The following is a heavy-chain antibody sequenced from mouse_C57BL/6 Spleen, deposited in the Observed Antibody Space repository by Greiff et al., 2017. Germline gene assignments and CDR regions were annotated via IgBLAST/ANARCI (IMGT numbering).Heavy chain of an antibody. J-gene: IGHJ3*01. Sequence: EVKLVESGGGLVKPGGSLKLSCAASGFTFSDYGMHWVRQAPEKGLEWVAYISSGSSTIYYADPVKGRFTISRDNAKNTLFLQMTSLRSEDTAMYYCARGPWFAYWGQGTLVTVSA. CDR3: ARGPWFAY. CDR1: GFTFSDYG. CDR2: ISSGSSTI. V-gene: IGHV5-17*01.